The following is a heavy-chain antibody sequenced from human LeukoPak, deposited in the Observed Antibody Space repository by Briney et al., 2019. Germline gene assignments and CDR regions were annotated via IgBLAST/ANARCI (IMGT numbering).Heavy chain of an antibody. V-gene: IGHV4-59*12. CDR1: GGSISSYY. Sequence: PSETLSLTCTVSGGSISSYYWSWIRQPPGKGLEWIGYIYYSGSTNYNPSLKSRVTMSVDTSKNQFSLKLSSVTAADTAVYYCARASGYYYDSSGRRAFDIWSQGTMATVSS. J-gene: IGHJ3*02. D-gene: IGHD3-22*01. CDR2: IYYSGST. CDR3: ARASGYYYDSSGRRAFDI.